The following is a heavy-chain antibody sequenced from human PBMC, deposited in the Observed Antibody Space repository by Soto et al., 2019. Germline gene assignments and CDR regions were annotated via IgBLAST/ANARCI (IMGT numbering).Heavy chain of an antibody. Sequence: EVQLVESGGGLVKPGGSLRLSCAASGFTFSTYTMNWVRQAPGKGLEWVSSMSSSSAYIYYADSVKGRFTISRDNAKNSLSLHLNSLRAEDTAVYYCARGSSSAQVFDIWGQGTVVTVSS. V-gene: IGHV3-21*01. D-gene: IGHD6-6*01. J-gene: IGHJ3*02. CDR2: MSSSSAYI. CDR3: ARGSSSAQVFDI. CDR1: GFTFSTYT.